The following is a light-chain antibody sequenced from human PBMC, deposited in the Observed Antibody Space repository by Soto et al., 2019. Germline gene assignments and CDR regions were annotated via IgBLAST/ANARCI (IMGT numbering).Light chain of an antibody. Sequence: EIVLTQSPATLSLSPGESATLSCRTSQSGSSFLGWYKQKLGQSPRLLIYDATHRATGIPARFSGSGVGRNFSVTISSLEPEDSAVDYCQQRINWPLAFGGGTRVEIK. CDR1: QSGSSF. V-gene: IGKV3-11*02. J-gene: IGKJ4*01. CDR3: QQRINWPLA. CDR2: DAT.